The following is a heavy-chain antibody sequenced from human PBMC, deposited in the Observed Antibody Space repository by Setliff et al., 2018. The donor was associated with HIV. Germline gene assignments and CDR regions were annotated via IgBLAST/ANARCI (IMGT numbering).Heavy chain of an antibody. D-gene: IGHD6-19*01. CDR3: ARQIAVAATPHYFDY. CDR2: IYHSGST. J-gene: IGHJ4*02. V-gene: IGHV4-38-2*01. CDR1: GYSISSGYY. Sequence: PSETLSLTCAVSGYSISSGYYWGWIRQPPGKGLEWIGSIYHSGSTYYNPSLKSRVTISVDTSKNQFPLKLSSVTAADTAVYYCARQIAVAATPHYFDYWGQGTLVTVSS.